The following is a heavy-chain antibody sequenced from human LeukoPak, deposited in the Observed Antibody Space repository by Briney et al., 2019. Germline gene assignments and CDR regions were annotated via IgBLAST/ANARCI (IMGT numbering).Heavy chain of an antibody. CDR1: GFGLGSYN. V-gene: IGHV3-30*04. J-gene: IGHJ4*02. D-gene: IGHD6-19*01. CDR2: ISFNGNDK. CDR3: ASYFPRQWLVGYFDY. Sequence: PGGSLRLSCAGSGFGLGSYNMYWIRQAPGKGLEWVTLISFNGNDKKYADSVKGRFTISRDNAKKSLYLQMNSLRAEDTAVYYCASYFPRQWLVGYFDYWGQGTLVTVSS.